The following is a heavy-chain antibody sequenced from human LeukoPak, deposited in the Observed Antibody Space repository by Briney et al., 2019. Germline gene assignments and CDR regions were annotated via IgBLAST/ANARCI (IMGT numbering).Heavy chain of an antibody. D-gene: IGHD3-10*01. CDR1: GGSISSSSYY. CDR2: IYHSGST. V-gene: IGHV4-39*07. J-gene: IGHJ6*03. CDR3: ARGTNYGSGSYYNVRWRYYYYMDV. Sequence: TSETLSLTCTVSGGSISSSSYYWGWIRQPPGKGLEWIGSIYHSGSTNYNPSLKSRVTISVDTSKNQFSLKLSSVTAADTAVYYCARGTNYGSGSYYNVRWRYYYYMDVWGKGTTVTISS.